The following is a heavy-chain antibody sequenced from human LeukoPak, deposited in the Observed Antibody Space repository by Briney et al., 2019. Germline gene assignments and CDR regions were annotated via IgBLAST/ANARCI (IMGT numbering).Heavy chain of an antibody. V-gene: IGHV3-23*01. CDR3: AKSRITMIVVVIYDAFDI. Sequence: PGGSLRLSRAASGFTFSSYGMSWVRQAPGKGLEWVSAISGSGGSTYYADSVKGRFTISRDNSKNTLYLQMNSLRAEDTAVYYCAKSRITMIVVVIYDAFDIWGQGTMVTVSS. D-gene: IGHD3-22*01. CDR1: GFTFSSYG. J-gene: IGHJ3*02. CDR2: ISGSGGST.